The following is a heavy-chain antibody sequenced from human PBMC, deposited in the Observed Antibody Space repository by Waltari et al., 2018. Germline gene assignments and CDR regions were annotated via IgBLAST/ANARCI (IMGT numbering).Heavy chain of an antibody. CDR1: GFTFSSYE. CDR3: ARSMVYAIGGDY. CDR2: SSSSGSTI. J-gene: IGHJ4*02. D-gene: IGHD2-8*01. Sequence: EVQLVESGGGLVQPGGSLRLSCAASGFTFSSYEMNWVRQAPGKGLGWVSYSSSSGSTIYYADSVKGRFTIARDNAKNALYLQMNSLRAEDTAVYYCARSMVYAIGGDYWGQGTLVTVSS. V-gene: IGHV3-48*03.